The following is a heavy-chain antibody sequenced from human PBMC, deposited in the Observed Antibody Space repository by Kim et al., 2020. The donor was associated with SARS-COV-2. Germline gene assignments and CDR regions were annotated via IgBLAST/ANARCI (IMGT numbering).Heavy chain of an antibody. J-gene: IGHJ6*01. CDR2: IYHSGST. CDR3: ATILGYCSGGSCNLNYY. D-gene: IGHD2-15*01. Sequence: SETLSLTCTVSGYSISSGYYWGWIRQPPGKGLEWIGSIYHSGSTYYNPSLKSRVTISVDTSKNQFSLKLSSVTAADTAVYYCATILGYCSGGSCNLNYY. V-gene: IGHV4-38-2*02. CDR1: GYSISSGYY.